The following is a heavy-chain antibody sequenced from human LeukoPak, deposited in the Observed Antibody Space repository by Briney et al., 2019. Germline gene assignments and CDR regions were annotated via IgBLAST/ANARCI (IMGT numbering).Heavy chain of an antibody. CDR2: VYYSGST. D-gene: IGHD6-19*01. V-gene: IGHV4-31*03. Sequence: NPSETLSLTCTVSGGSISSGGYYWSWIRQHPGKGLEWIGYVYYSGSTYYNPSLKSRVTISVDTSKNQFSLKLSSVTAADTAVYYCARRLVEGAVARLDYWGQGTLVTVSS. CDR1: GGSISSGGYY. CDR3: ARRLVEGAVARLDY. J-gene: IGHJ4*02.